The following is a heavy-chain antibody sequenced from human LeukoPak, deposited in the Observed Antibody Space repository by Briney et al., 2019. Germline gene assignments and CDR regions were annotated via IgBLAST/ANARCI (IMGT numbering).Heavy chain of an antibody. Sequence: GGSLRLSCAASGFTFSNAWMSWVRQAPGKGLEWVGRIKSKTDGGTTDYAAPVKGRFTISRDDSKNTLYLQMNSLKTEDTAVYYCTTVTGSVVVPAGIDYWGQGTLVTVSS. CDR2: IKSKTDGGTT. J-gene: IGHJ4*02. D-gene: IGHD2-2*01. CDR1: GFTFSNAW. V-gene: IGHV3-15*01. CDR3: TTVTGSVVVPAGIDY.